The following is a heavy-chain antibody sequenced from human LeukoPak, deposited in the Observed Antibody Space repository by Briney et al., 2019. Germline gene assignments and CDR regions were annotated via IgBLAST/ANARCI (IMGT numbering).Heavy chain of an antibody. CDR1: GYTFTSYY. J-gene: IGHJ4*02. D-gene: IGHD5-24*01. V-gene: IGHV1-18*04. CDR2: ISAYNGNT. Sequence: GASVKVSCKASGYTFTSYYMHWVRQAPGQGLEWMGWISAYNGNTKYAQKFQGRVTMTTDTSTSTAYMELRSLRSDDTAVYYCARDGQRRDGYNYVDYWGQGTLVTVSS. CDR3: ARDGQRRDGYNYVDY.